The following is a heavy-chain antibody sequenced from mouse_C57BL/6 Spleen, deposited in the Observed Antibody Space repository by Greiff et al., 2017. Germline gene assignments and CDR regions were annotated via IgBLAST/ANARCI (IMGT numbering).Heavy chain of an antibody. CDR1: GYTFTDYY. J-gene: IGHJ2*01. CDR3: ASYYEGYFDY. V-gene: IGHV1-26*01. D-gene: IGHD1-1*01. Sequence: EVQLQQSGPELVKPGASVKISCKASGYTFTDYYMNWVKQSHGKSLEWIGDINPNNGGTSYNQKFKGKATLTVDKSSSTAYMELRSLTSVDSAVYYCASYYEGYFDYWGQGTPLTVSS. CDR2: INPNNGGT.